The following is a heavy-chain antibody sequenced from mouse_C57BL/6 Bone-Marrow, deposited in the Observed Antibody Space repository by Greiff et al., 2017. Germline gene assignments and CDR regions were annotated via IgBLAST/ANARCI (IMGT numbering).Heavy chain of an antibody. CDR1: GYTFTSYG. D-gene: IGHD2-14*01. V-gene: IGHV1-81*01. CDR3: ARGTAARDWFAY. Sequence: VQLQQPGAELVRPGASVKLSCKASGYTFTSYGISWVKQRTGQGLEWIGEIYPRSGNTYYNEKFKGKATLTADKSSSTAYMQLRSLTSEDSAVYFCARGTAARDWFAYWGQGTMVTVSA. CDR2: IYPRSGNT. J-gene: IGHJ3*01.